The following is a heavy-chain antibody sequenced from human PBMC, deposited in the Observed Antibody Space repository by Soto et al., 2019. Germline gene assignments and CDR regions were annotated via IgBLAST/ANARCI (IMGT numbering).Heavy chain of an antibody. V-gene: IGHV4-34*01. D-gene: IGHD6-13*01. CDR1: GGSFSGYY. CDR3: ASRIAAASYAFDI. J-gene: IGHJ3*02. Sequence: QVQLQQWGAGLLKPSETLSLTCAVYGGSFSGYYRSWIRQPPGKGLEWIGEINHSGSTNYNPSLKSRVTISVDTSKNQFSLKLSSVTAADTAVYYCASRIAAASYAFDIWGQGTMVTVSS. CDR2: INHSGST.